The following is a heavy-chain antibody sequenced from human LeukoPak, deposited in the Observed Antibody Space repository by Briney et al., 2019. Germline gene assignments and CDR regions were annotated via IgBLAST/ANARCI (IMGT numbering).Heavy chain of an antibody. Sequence: SETLSLTCTVSGGSISSYYWSWIRQPAGKGLEWIGRIYTSGSTNYNPSLKSRVTMSVDTSKNQFSLKLSSVTAADTAVHYCARERAVTTYYYFDYWGQGTLVTVSS. CDR2: IYTSGST. CDR3: ARERAVTTYYYFDY. J-gene: IGHJ4*02. CDR1: GGSISSYY. V-gene: IGHV4-4*07. D-gene: IGHD4-17*01.